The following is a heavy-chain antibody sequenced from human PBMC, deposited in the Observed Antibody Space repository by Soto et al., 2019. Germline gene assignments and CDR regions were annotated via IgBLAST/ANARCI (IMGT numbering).Heavy chain of an antibody. Sequence: VQLLESGGGLVQPGGSLRLSCAASVFTFSGSAMTWVRQAPGKWLEYVSSITSRGSEVFHAASVKGRFTMSRDNSKNMLYLQMNSLRAEDTAVYYCAKEGYDSGWYWDSWGQGALVTVSS. J-gene: IGHJ4*02. CDR1: VFTFSGSA. CDR2: ITSRGSEV. CDR3: AKEGYDSGWYWDS. V-gene: IGHV3-23*01. D-gene: IGHD6-19*01.